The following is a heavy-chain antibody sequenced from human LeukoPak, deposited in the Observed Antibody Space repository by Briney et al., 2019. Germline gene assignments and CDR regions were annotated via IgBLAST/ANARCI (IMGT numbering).Heavy chain of an antibody. V-gene: IGHV3-7*02. Sequence: PGGSLRLSCAASGFTFSTYWMAWVRQAPGEGLEWVANIKQDGSEKYYVDSVKGRFTISRDIAKNSLVLQMNSLRAEDTAVYYCTTDLGSSRPNFWGQGTVVSVSS. CDR2: IKQDGSEK. CDR3: TTDLGSSRPNF. CDR1: GFTFSTYW. D-gene: IGHD6-13*01. J-gene: IGHJ4*02.